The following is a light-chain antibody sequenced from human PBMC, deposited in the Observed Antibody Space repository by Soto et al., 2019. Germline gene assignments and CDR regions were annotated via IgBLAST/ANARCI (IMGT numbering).Light chain of an antibody. Sequence: IVLTQSPGTLTLSPGERATLSCRASHRVSSSSLAWYQQKPGQAPRLLIYGASTRATGIPDRFSGRGSGTDFTLTISRLEPEDFAVYYCQQYGSSFGQGTKVELK. V-gene: IGKV3-20*01. CDR3: QQYGSS. CDR1: HRVSSSS. CDR2: GAS. J-gene: IGKJ1*01.